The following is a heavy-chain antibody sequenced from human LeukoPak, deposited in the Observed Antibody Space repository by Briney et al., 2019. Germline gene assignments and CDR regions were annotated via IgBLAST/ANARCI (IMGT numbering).Heavy chain of an antibody. CDR2: ISAYNGNT. CDR3: ARAFPNYDILTGYWRGLYYFDY. D-gene: IGHD3-9*01. CDR1: GYTFTSYG. V-gene: IGHV1-18*01. Sequence: ASVKVSCKASGYTFTSYGINWVRQAPGQGLEWMGWISAYNGNTNYAQKLQGRVTMTTDTSTTTAYMELRSLRSDDTAVYYCARAFPNYDILTGYWRGLYYFDYWGQGTLVTVSS. J-gene: IGHJ4*02.